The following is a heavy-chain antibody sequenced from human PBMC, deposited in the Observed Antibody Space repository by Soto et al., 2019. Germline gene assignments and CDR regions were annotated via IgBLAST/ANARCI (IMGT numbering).Heavy chain of an antibody. CDR3: ATVPEQYCSGGSCYYHDAFDI. J-gene: IGHJ3*02. V-gene: IGHV1-24*01. Sequence: ASVKVSCKVSGYTLTELSMHWVRQAPGKGLEWMGGFDPQDGETIYAQKFQGRVTMTEDTSTDTAYMELSSLRSEDTAVYYCATVPEQYCSGGSCYYHDAFDIWGQGTMVTVSS. D-gene: IGHD2-15*01. CDR2: FDPQDGET. CDR1: GYTLTELS.